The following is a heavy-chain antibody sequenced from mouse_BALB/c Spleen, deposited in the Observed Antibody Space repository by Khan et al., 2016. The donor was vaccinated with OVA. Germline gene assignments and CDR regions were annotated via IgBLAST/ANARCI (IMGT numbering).Heavy chain of an antibody. CDR2: ISYSGST. CDR1: GYSITSGYA. Sequence: EVQLQESGPGLVKPSQSLSLTCTVTGYSITSGYAWNWIRQFPGNKLEWMGYISYSGSTSYNPSLRSRISITRDTSKNQFFLQLNSVTTEDTVTYYCARKNYYGYAMDYWGQGTSVTVSS. J-gene: IGHJ4*01. V-gene: IGHV3-2*02. D-gene: IGHD1-1*01. CDR3: ARKNYYGYAMDY.